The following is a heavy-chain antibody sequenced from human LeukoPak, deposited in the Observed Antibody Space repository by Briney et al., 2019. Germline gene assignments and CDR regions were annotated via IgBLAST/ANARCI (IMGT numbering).Heavy chain of an antibody. V-gene: IGHV3-23*01. D-gene: IGHD2-21*02. CDR1: GFIFSNYG. CDR2: ISGNGVNT. CDR3: AGVSGGYYY. Sequence: GGSLRLACSASGFIFSNYGMSWVRQAPATGLEWVSTISGNGVNTYYADSVNGRFTISRDNLKSMLYLQMNSLRVEDTALYYCAGVSGGYYYWGQGTLVTVSS. J-gene: IGHJ4*02.